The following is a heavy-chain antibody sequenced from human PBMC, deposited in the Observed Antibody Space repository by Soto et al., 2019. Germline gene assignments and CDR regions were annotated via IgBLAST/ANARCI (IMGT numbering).Heavy chain of an antibody. CDR1: GFTLSIYW. CDR3: ARDPAPIGWYDY. D-gene: IGHD6-19*01. Sequence: GESLRLSCAASGFTLSIYWMHWVRQAPGKGLEWVSRINRDGSSTTYADSVKGRFTISRDSAKNTLYLQMNSLRVEDTAVYYCARDPAPIGWYDYWGQGTLVTVSS. J-gene: IGHJ4*02. CDR2: INRDGSST. V-gene: IGHV3-74*01.